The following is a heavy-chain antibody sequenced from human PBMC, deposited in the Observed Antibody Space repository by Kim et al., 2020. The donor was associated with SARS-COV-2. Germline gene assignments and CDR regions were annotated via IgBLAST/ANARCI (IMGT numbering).Heavy chain of an antibody. CDR2: INHSGST. Sequence: SETLSLTCAVYGGSFSGYYWSWIRQPPGKGLEWIGEINHSGSTNYNPSLKSRVTISVDTSKNQFSLKRSSVTAADTAVYYWARGPKLLWFGAYRNWLDP. J-gene: IGHJ5*02. CDR1: GGSFSGYY. V-gene: IGHV4-34*01. CDR3: ARGPKLLWFGAYRNWLDP. D-gene: IGHD3-10*01.